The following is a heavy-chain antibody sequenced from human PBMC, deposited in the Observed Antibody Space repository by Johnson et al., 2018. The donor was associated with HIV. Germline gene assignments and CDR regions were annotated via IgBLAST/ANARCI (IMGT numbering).Heavy chain of an antibody. Sequence: VQVVESGGGLVQPGGSLSLSCAASGFTFNTYWMTWVRQAPGKGLEWVANINQDGSEKDYVDSVKGRFTIYRDIAKNSLYLQMSGRRAEDTAVYYCARVRASGWGSYPNDAFDIWGQGTMVTVSS. J-gene: IGHJ3*02. CDR1: GFTFNTYW. CDR3: ARVRASGWGSYPNDAFDI. V-gene: IGHV3-7*01. CDR2: INQDGSEK. D-gene: IGHD3-16*02.